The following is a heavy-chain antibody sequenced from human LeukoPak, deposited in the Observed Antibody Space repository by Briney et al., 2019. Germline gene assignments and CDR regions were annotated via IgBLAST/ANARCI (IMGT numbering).Heavy chain of an antibody. D-gene: IGHD3-10*01. CDR3: ANGRWFGERDDAFDI. CDR1: GGSISSSIYY. J-gene: IGHJ3*02. CDR2: IYYSGST. Sequence: PSETLSLTCIVSGGSISSSIYYWAWVRQPPGKGLEWIGSIYYSGSTYYNPSLKSRVTISVDTSKNQFSLKLSSVTAADTAVYYCANGRWFGERDDAFDIWGQGTMVTVSS. V-gene: IGHV4-39*01.